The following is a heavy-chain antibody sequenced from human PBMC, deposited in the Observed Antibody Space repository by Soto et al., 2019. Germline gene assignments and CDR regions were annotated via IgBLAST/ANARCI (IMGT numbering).Heavy chain of an antibody. CDR1: GGSISNFY. V-gene: IGHV4-59*01. D-gene: IGHD2-21*02. J-gene: IGHJ3*01. Sequence: QVQLQESGPGLVKPSETLSLTCTVSGGSISNFYWSWIRQSPGKGLEWIGYGYMYYSGGTYYNPSLESRVTISVDTSKNQISLKLTSVTAEDTALYYCARGSLSTETANALDVWGPGTMVTVSS. CDR2: MYYSGGT. CDR3: ARGSLSTETANALDV.